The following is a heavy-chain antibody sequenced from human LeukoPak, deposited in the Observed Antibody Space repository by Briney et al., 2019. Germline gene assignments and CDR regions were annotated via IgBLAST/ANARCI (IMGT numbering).Heavy chain of an antibody. D-gene: IGHD1-26*01. Sequence: GGSLRLSCAASGFTFSNFAMSWVRRTPGKGLEWVSGIINSGDTLYGDSVKGRFTISRDNSKNTLYLEMNSLRAEDTAIYYCAKMKGHPLPKYYMDVWGQGTAVTVSS. V-gene: IGHV3-23*01. CDR3: AKMKGHPLPKYYMDV. CDR2: IINSGDT. CDR1: GFTFSNFA. J-gene: IGHJ6*01.